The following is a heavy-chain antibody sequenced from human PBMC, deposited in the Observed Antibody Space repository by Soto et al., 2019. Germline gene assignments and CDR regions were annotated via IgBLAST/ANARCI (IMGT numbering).Heavy chain of an antibody. V-gene: IGHV1-2*02. D-gene: IGHD6-6*01. CDR3: ARHRDSSSGLGMDV. CDR2: INPNSGGT. CDR1: GYTFTSYY. J-gene: IGHJ6*02. Sequence: AAAVKVSCKASGYTFTSYYMHWGLQAPGQGLEWMGWINPNSGGTNYAQKFQGRVTMTRDTSISTAYMELSRLRSDDTAVYYCARHRDSSSGLGMDVWGQGTTVTVSS.